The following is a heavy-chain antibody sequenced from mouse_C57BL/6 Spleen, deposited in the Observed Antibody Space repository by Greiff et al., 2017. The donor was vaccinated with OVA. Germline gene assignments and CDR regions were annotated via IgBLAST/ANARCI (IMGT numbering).Heavy chain of an antibody. D-gene: IGHD2-1*01. Sequence: EVKLMESGGGLVQPGGSLSLSCAASGFPFTDYYMSWVRQPPGKALEWLGFIRNKANGYTTEYSASVKGRFTISRDNSQSILYLQMNALRAEDSATDYCARYTDLPWGAMDYWGQGTSVTVSS. V-gene: IGHV7-3*01. CDR2: IRNKANGYTT. CDR1: GFPFTDYY. CDR3: ARYTDLPWGAMDY. J-gene: IGHJ4*01.